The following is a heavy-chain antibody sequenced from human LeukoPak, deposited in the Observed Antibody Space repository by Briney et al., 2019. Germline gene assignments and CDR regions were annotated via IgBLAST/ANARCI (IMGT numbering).Heavy chain of an antibody. V-gene: IGHV3-23*01. D-gene: IGHD2-8*01. CDR2: ISGGGAGT. CDR1: GLSFGFYA. Sequence: GGSLRLSCAASGLSFGFYAMSWVRQAPGKGLEWVSSISGGGAGTYYADSVRGRFTISRDNSKNTLYLQMNSLRAEDTAVYYCAKDVDVLMVYGEAGFDYWGQGTLVTVSS. J-gene: IGHJ4*02. CDR3: AKDVDVLMVYGEAGFDY.